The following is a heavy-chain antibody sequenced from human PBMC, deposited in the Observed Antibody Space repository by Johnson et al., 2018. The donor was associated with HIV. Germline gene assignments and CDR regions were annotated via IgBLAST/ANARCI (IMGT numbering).Heavy chain of an antibody. D-gene: IGHD1-26*01. CDR1: GFTFSSYG. CDR3: ARERVGDAFDI. V-gene: IGHV3-30*19. CDR2: ISYDGSNK. Sequence: QVQLVESGGGVVQPGGSLRLSCAASGFTFSSYGMHWVRQAPGKGLEWVAVISYDGSNKYYADSVKGRLTVSRDNSKNTLYLQMNSLRAEDTALYYCARERVGDAFDIWGQGTMVTVSS. J-gene: IGHJ3*02.